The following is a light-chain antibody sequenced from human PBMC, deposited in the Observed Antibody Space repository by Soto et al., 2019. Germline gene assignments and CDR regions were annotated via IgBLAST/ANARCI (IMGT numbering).Light chain of an antibody. V-gene: IGKV1-5*01. CDR1: QSISSW. Sequence: DIQMTQSPSTLSASVGDRVTITCRASQSISSWLAWYQQKPGKAPKLLIYDASSLESGVPSRFSGSGSRTEFTLTISSLQPDDFATYYCKQYNSYPWTFGQGTKVEIK. CDR2: DAS. CDR3: KQYNSYPWT. J-gene: IGKJ1*01.